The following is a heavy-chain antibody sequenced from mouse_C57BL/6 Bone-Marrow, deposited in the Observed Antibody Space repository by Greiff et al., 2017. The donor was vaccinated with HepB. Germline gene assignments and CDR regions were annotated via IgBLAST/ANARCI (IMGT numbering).Heavy chain of an antibody. CDR2: IYPGSGNT. Sequence: QVQLQQSGPELVKPGASVKISCKASGYSFTSYYIHWVKQRPGQGLEWIGWIYPGSGNTKYNEKFKGKATLTADTSSSTAYMQLSSLTSEDSAVYYCARLAAQAPGAMDYWGQGTSVTVSS. D-gene: IGHD3-2*02. CDR3: ARLAAQAPGAMDY. J-gene: IGHJ4*01. V-gene: IGHV1-66*01. CDR1: GYSFTSYY.